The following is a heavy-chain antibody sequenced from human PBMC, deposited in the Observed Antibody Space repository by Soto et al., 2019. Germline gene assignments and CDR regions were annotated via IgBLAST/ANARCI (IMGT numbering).Heavy chain of an antibody. V-gene: IGHV3-23*01. CDR1: GFPFDCCA. CDR3: AKNXXPGSYTNWSFDV. J-gene: IGHJ2*01. Sequence: EVQVLESGGDLVQPGGSLRLSCAASGFPFDCCAMSWVRQAPGKGLEWVSTIHGGGDYTHYTDSVKGRFTISRDNSGXXXXXXXXXXXXXXXXXXFCAKNXXPGSYTNWSFDVWGRGTLVTVSS. CDR2: IHGGGDYT. D-gene: IGHD3-10*01.